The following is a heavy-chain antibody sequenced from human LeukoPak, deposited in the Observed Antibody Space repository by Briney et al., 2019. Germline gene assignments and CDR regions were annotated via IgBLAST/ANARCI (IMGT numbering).Heavy chain of an antibody. D-gene: IGHD3-22*01. CDR1: GFTFSSYA. V-gene: IGHV3-23*01. Sequence: SGGSLRLSCAASGFTFSSYAMSWVRQAPGKGLEWVSAISGSGGSTYYADSVKGRFTISRDNSKNTLYLQMNSLRAEDTAVYYCAKARYASSGYYYGYWGQGTLVTVSS. J-gene: IGHJ4*02. CDR2: ISGSGGST. CDR3: AKARYASSGYYYGY.